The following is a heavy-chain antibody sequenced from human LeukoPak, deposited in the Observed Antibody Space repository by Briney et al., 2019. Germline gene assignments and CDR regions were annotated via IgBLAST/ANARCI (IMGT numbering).Heavy chain of an antibody. CDR2: IIPIFGTA. D-gene: IGHD6-13*01. CDR3: ARGGLLKAAGTGGGGDFDY. V-gene: IGHV1-69*13. CDR1: GGTFSSYA. Sequence: ASVKVSCKASGGTFSSYAISWVRQAPGQGLEWMGGIIPIFGTANYAQKFQGRVTITADESTSTAYMELSSLRSEDTAVYYCARGGLLKAAGTGGGGDFDYWGQGTLVTVSS. J-gene: IGHJ4*02.